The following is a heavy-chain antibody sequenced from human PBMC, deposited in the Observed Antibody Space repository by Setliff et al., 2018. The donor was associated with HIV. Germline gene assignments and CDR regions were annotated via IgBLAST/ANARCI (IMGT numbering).Heavy chain of an antibody. D-gene: IGHD3-10*01. J-gene: IGHJ6*03. CDR1: GGSISSGTYY. V-gene: IGHV4-61*02. CDR3: ARTLSTMVKTDGYYDYYYMDV. CDR2: IYTSGST. Sequence: SETLSLTCTVSGGSISSGTYYWSWIRQPAGKGLEWIGRIYTSGSTNYNPSLKTRVTLSVDTSKNQFSLKLNSVTAADTAVYYCARTLSTMVKTDGYYDYYYMDVWGKGTTVTVSS.